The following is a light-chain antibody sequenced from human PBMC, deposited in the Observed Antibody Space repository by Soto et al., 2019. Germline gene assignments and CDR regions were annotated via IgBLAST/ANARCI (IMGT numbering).Light chain of an antibody. V-gene: IGKV1-39*01. CDR2: SAS. CDR1: RSISSY. Sequence: DIQMTQSPSSLSPSVGDRVTITCRASRSISSYLHWYQQKPGRAPKLLIHSASALPSGVPSRFSGSGSGTEFTLTMSGLQPEDFATYYCQQGHSTPYTFGQGTKVDIK. J-gene: IGKJ2*01. CDR3: QQGHSTPYT.